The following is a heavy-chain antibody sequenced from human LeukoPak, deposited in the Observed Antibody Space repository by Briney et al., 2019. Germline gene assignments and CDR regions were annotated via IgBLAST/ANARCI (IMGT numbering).Heavy chain of an antibody. J-gene: IGHJ4*02. CDR3: AKGNRYSYGCFDY. Sequence: GGSLRLSCAASGFTFSSYWMHWVRQAPGKGLEWVSAISGSGGSTYYADSVKGRFTISRDNSKNTLYLQMSSLRAEDTAVYYCAKGNRYSYGCFDYWGQGTLVTVSS. CDR2: ISGSGGST. V-gene: IGHV3-23*01. CDR1: GFTFSSYW. D-gene: IGHD5-18*01.